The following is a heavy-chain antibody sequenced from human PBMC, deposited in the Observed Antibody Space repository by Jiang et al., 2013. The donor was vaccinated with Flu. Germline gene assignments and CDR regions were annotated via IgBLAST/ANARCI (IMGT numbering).Heavy chain of an antibody. J-gene: IGHJ6*02. Sequence: LLKPSETLSLTCAVYGGSVSSSNYYWSWIRQSPGKGLEWIGYVHSSGSTDDNPSLRGRVTLSVDLSKNQFSLRLNSVTAADTAVYFCAREPVLLMVDFTKYHALDVWGQGTTVTVSS. CDR2: VHSSGST. CDR3: AREPVLLMVDFTKYHALDV. V-gene: IGHV4-61*01. CDR1: GGSVSSSNYY. D-gene: IGHD2-8*01.